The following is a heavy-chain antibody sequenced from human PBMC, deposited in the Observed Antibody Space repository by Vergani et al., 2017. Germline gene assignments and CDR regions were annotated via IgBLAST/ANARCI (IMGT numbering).Heavy chain of an antibody. J-gene: IGHJ6*03. CDR2: IIPIFGTA. V-gene: IGHV1-69*01. Sequence: QVQLVQSGAEVKKPGSSVKVSCKASGGTFSSYAISWVRQAPGQGLEWMGGIIPIFGTANYAQKFQGRFTITADESTSTAYMELSSLRSEDTAVYYCARVSVVVPAAISLEYYYYMDVWGKGTTVTVSS. CDR3: ARVSVVVPAAISLEYYYYMDV. CDR1: GGTFSSYA. D-gene: IGHD2-2*02.